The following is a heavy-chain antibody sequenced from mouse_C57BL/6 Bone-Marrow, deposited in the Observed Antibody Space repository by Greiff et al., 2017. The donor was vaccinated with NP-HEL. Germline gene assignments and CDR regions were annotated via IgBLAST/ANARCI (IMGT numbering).Heavy chain of an antibody. V-gene: IGHV5-17*01. D-gene: IGHD2-2*01. Sequence: DVMLVESGGGLVKPGASLKLSCAASGFTFSDYGMHWVRQAPETGLEWVAYISSGSSTIYYADKVKGRFTLSRDNATNTLFLQMTSLRSEDTAVYYCASGLGFDYWGQGTTLTVSS. CDR1: GFTFSDYG. CDR2: ISSGSSTI. CDR3: ASGLGFDY. J-gene: IGHJ2*01.